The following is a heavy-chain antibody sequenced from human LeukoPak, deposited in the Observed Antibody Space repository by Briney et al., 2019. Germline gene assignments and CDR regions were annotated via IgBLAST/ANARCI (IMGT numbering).Heavy chain of an antibody. V-gene: IGHV5-51*01. CDR3: YCCGETATISSCYFDY. CDR2: IYPGDSDT. Sequence: GESLKISCKGFGYSFAYYWIGWVRQMPGKGMEWMGIIYPGDSDTRYSPSFQGQVTISADKSISTAYLQWCSLSSAAAAVYAGYCCGETATISSCYFDYWGQGTLVTVSS. CDR1: GYSFAYYW. J-gene: IGHJ4*02. D-gene: IGHD2-21*01.